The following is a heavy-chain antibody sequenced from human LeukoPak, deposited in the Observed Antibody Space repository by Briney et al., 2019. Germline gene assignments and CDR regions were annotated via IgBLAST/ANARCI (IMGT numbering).Heavy chain of an antibody. CDR3: AKETYDYGDFSFDY. J-gene: IGHJ4*02. CDR2: ISYDGSNK. Sequence: GGSLRLSCAASGFTFSSYGMHWVRQAPGKGLEWAAVISYDGSNKYYADSVKGRFTISRDNSKNTLYLQMNSLRAEDTAVYYCAKETYDYGDFSFDYWGQGTLVTVSS. D-gene: IGHD4-17*01. V-gene: IGHV3-30*18. CDR1: GFTFSSYG.